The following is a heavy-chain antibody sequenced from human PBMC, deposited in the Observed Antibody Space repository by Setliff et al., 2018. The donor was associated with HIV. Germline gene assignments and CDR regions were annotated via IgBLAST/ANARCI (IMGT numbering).Heavy chain of an antibody. CDR1: GFTVSSNY. V-gene: IGHV3-30*18. D-gene: IGHD1-26*01. CDR3: AKDWLYSGSYSGSFDN. CDR2: MSIHGNVI. J-gene: IGHJ4*02. Sequence: SLRLSCAASGFTVSSNYMSWVRQAPGKGLEWVAVMSIHGNVIIYADSVGGRFTISRDNSKNTLFLQMKNLSAEDTAVYFCAKDWLYSGSYSGSFDNWGQGTLVTVSS.